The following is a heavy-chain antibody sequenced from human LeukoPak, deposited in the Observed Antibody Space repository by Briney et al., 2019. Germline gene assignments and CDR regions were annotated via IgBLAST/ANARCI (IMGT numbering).Heavy chain of an antibody. V-gene: IGHV1-69*13. Sequence: SVKVSCKASGGTFSSYAISWVRQAPGQGLEWMGGIIPIFGTANYAQKFRGRVTITADESTSTAYMELSSLRSEDTAVYYCARTIVLRYFDWLLLDYWGQGTLVTVSS. CDR3: ARTIVLRYFDWLLLDY. J-gene: IGHJ4*02. D-gene: IGHD3-9*01. CDR1: GGTFSSYA. CDR2: IIPIFGTA.